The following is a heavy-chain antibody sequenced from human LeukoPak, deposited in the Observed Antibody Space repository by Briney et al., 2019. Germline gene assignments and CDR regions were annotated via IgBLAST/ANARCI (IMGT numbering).Heavy chain of an antibody. CDR2: IYPGDSDT. CDR1: GYSFTSYW. J-gene: IGHJ5*02. D-gene: IGHD2-15*01. CDR3: ARDGCSGGSCYSINWFDP. Sequence: GESLKISCKGSGYSFTSYWIGWVRQMPGKGLEWMGIIYPGDSDTRYSPSFQGQVTISADKSISTAYLQWSSLKALDTAMYYCARDGCSGGSCYSINWFDPWGQGTLVTVSS. V-gene: IGHV5-51*01.